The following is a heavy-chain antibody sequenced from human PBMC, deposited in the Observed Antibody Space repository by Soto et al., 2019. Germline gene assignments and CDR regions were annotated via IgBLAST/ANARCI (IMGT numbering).Heavy chain of an antibody. V-gene: IGHV1-2*04. J-gene: IGHJ4*02. CDR2: INPNSGGT. CDR3: ARGPPRFGMIVVVHFDY. CDR1: GYTFTGYY. D-gene: IGHD3-22*01. Sequence: QVQLVQSGAEVKKPGASVKVSCKASGYTFTGYYMHWVRQAPGQGLEWMGWINPNSGGTNYAQKFQGWVTMTIDTSISTAYMELSRLRSDDTAVYYCARGPPRFGMIVVVHFDYWGQGTLVTVSS.